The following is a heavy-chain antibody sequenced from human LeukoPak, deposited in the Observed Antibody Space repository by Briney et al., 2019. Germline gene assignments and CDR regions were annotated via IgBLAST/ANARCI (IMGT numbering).Heavy chain of an antibody. D-gene: IGHD3-3*01. Sequence: SETLSLTCTVSGDSISRSGFYWSWIRQHPGTGLEWIAYIHYIGNTYYNPSLEGRVTMSVDTSSNQFSLSVASVTAADTAFYYCARVRDDFFFDFWGQGLLVTVSS. J-gene: IGHJ4*02. V-gene: IGHV4-31*03. CDR2: IHYIGNT. CDR3: ARVRDDFFFDF. CDR1: GDSISRSGFY.